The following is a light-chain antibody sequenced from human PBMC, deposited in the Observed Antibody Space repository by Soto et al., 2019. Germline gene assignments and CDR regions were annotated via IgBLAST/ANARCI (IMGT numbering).Light chain of an antibody. J-gene: IGLJ3*02. CDR3: AAWDDSRGV. CDR1: RSNLGAGYD. Sequence: QSVLTQPPSVSGAPGQRVTISCTGTRSNLGAGYDVHWYRQLPGAAPKLVIFGNRNRPSGVPERFSGSKSGTSASLAITGLQGEDEADYYCAAWDDSRGVFGGGTKRTVL. V-gene: IGLV1-40*01. CDR2: GNR.